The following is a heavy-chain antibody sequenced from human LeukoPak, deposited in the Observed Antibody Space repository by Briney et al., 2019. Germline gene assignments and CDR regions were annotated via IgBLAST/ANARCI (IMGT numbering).Heavy chain of an antibody. V-gene: IGHV4-4*07. Sequence: SETLSLTCTVSGGSISSYYWSWIRQPAGKGLEWIGRIYTSGSTNYNPSLKSRVTMSVDTSKNQFSLKLSSVTAADTAVYYCAREHYDILTGYLHDAFDIWGQGTMVTVSS. J-gene: IGHJ3*02. CDR1: GGSISSYY. D-gene: IGHD3-9*01. CDR2: IYTSGST. CDR3: AREHYDILTGYLHDAFDI.